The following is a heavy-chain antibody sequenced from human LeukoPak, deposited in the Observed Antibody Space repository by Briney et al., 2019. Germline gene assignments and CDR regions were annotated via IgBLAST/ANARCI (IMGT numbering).Heavy chain of an antibody. Sequence: SETLTLTCTVYGGPISSSSYYWGWIRQPPEKGLEWIGSIYYSGSTYYNPSLKSRVTISVDTSKNQFSLKLSSVTAADTAVYYCQGNIPAFDIWGQGTMVTVSS. D-gene: IGHD2/OR15-2a*01. V-gene: IGHV4-39*01. CDR2: IYYSGST. J-gene: IGHJ3*02. CDR1: GGPISSSSYY. CDR3: QGNIPAFDI.